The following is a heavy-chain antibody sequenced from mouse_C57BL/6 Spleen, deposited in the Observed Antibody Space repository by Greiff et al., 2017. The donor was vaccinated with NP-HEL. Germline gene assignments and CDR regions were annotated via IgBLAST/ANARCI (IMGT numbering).Heavy chain of an antibody. Sequence: VQLQQSGPELVKPGASVKISCKASGYSFTGYYMNWVKQSPEKSLEWIGEINPSTGGTTYNQKFKAKATLTVDKSSSTAYMQLKSLTSEDSAVYYCARRDYDYDYYYAMDYWGQGTSVTVSS. CDR2: INPSTGGT. CDR1: GYSFTGYY. J-gene: IGHJ4*01. V-gene: IGHV1-42*01. CDR3: ARRDYDYDYYYAMDY. D-gene: IGHD2-4*01.